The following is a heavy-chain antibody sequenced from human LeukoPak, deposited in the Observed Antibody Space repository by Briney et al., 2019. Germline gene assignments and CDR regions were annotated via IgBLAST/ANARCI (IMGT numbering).Heavy chain of an antibody. CDR2: MNPNSGNT. CDR3: ASTIRSSPDPGYYFDY. V-gene: IGHV1-8*01. Sequence: GASVKVSCKASGYTFTSYDINWVRQATGQGLEWMGWMNPNSGNTGYAQKFQGRVTMTRNTSISTAYMELSSLRSEDTAVYYCASTIRSSPDPGYYFDYWGQGTLVTVSS. D-gene: IGHD1-14*01. J-gene: IGHJ4*02. CDR1: GYTFTSYD.